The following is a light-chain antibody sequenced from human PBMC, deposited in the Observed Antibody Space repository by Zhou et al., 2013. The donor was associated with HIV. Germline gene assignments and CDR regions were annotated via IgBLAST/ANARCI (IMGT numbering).Light chain of an antibody. CDR3: QQYNNWPPIT. V-gene: IGKV3D-15*01. CDR1: QSVSSSY. Sequence: IVLTQSPGTLSVSPGERATLSCRASQSVSSSYLAWYQQKLGLAPRLLIYDASTRATGIPDRFSGSGSGTDFTLTISSLQSEDFAVYYCQQYNNWPPITFGQGTRLEIK. J-gene: IGKJ5*01. CDR2: DAS.